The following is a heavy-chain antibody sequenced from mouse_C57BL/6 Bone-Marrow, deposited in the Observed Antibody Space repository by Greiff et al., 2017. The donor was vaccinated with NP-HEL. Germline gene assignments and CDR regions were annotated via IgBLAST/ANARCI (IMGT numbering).Heavy chain of an antibody. CDR3: AREEAYGSSGYFDV. CDR2: IWSGGST. V-gene: IGHV2-2*01. CDR1: GFSLTSYG. J-gene: IGHJ1*03. Sequence: QVQLKESGPGLVQPSQSLSITCTVSGFSLTSYGVHWVRQSPGKGLEWLGVIWSGGSTDYNAAFISRLSISKDNSKSQVFFKMNSLQAEDTAIYYCAREEAYGSSGYFDVWGTGTTVTVSS. D-gene: IGHD1-1*01.